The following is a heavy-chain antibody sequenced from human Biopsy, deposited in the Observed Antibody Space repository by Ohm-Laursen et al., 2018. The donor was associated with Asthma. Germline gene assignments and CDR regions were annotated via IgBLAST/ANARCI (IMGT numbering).Heavy chain of an antibody. CDR2: ISYDGSNK. Sequence: SLRLSCAASGFTFDDYGMHWVRQASGKGLEWVAVISYDGSNKYYGDSVQGRFTISRDNSKNTLYLQMNSLRAEDTAVYYCASYEVVTSILPLDVWGQGTTVTVSS. D-gene: IGHD2-21*02. V-gene: IGHV3-30*03. CDR3: ASYEVVTSILPLDV. J-gene: IGHJ6*02. CDR1: GFTFDDYG.